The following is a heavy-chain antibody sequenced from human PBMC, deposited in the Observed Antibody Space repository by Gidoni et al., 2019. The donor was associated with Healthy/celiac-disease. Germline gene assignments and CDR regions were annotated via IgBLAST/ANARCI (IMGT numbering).Heavy chain of an antibody. CDR1: GSTCPSYA. CDR3: ARRGGSSWYNDY. D-gene: IGHD6-13*01. Sequence: QVQLVQSGAEVKKPGASVKVSCKASGSTCPSYAMHWVRQAPGQRLEWMGWINAGNGNTKYSQKFQGRVTITRDTSASTAYMELSSLRSEDTAVYYCARRGGSSWYNDYWGQGTLVTVSS. J-gene: IGHJ4*02. V-gene: IGHV1-3*01. CDR2: INAGNGNT.